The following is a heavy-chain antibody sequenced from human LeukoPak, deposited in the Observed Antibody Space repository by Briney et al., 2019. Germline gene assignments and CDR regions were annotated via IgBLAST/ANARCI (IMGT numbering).Heavy chain of an antibody. CDR1: QFTFSNYA. Sequence: GGSLRLSCAASQFTFSNYAFHWVRQAPGKGLEWVALITYDGGKKDYADSVKGRFTISRDNSRDTLYLQMNSLTVDDTAVYYCVRNRNLKTTSTGILGNWGLGTLVIVSS. CDR3: VRNRNLKTTSTGILGN. CDR2: ITYDGGKK. D-gene: IGHD3-3*02. V-gene: IGHV3-30*04. J-gene: IGHJ4*02.